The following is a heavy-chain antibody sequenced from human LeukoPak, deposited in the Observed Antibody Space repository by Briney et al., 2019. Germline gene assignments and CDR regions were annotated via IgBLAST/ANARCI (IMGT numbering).Heavy chain of an antibody. V-gene: IGHV4-38-2*02. J-gene: IGHJ3*02. CDR2: ISHSGTT. Sequence: SETLSLTCTVSGYSISSGYSWGWIRQPPGKGLEWIGSISHSGTTYYNPSLKSRVTISVDTSKNQFSLKLSSVTAADTAVYYCASLTEGATLSPHAFDIWGQGTMVTVSS. D-gene: IGHD1-26*01. CDR3: ASLTEGATLSPHAFDI. CDR1: GYSISSGYS.